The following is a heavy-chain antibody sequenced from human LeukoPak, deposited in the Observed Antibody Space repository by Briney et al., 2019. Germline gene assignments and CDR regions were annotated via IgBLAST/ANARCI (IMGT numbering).Heavy chain of an antibody. Sequence: SETLSLTCTVSGGSISSSSYYWGWIRQPPGKGLEWIGSIYYSGSTYYDPSLKSRVTISVDTSKNQFSLKLSSVTAADTAVYYCARDRFYGGAVAPIDYWGQGTLVTVSS. CDR3: ARDRFYGGAVAPIDY. D-gene: IGHD4/OR15-4a*01. J-gene: IGHJ4*02. CDR2: IYYSGST. CDR1: GGSISSSSYY. V-gene: IGHV4-39*07.